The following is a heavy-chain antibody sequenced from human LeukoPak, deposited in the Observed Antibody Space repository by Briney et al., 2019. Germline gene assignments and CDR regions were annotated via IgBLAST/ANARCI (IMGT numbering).Heavy chain of an antibody. V-gene: IGHV3-21*01. Sequence: PGGSLRLSCAASGFTFSSYSMNWVRQAPGKGLEWVSSISSSSSYIYYADSVKGRFTIPRDNAKNSLYLQMNSLRAEDTAVYYCARDLQWLYDYWGQGTLVTVSS. D-gene: IGHD6-19*01. CDR2: ISSSSSYI. J-gene: IGHJ4*02. CDR1: GFTFSSYS. CDR3: ARDLQWLYDY.